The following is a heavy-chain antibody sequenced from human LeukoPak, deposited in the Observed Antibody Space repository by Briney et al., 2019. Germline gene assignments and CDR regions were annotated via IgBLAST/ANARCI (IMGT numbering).Heavy chain of an antibody. J-gene: IGHJ4*02. Sequence: GGSLRLSCAASGFTFSSYSIDWVRQAPGKGLEWLSYISCSSSTIYYADSVKGRFTISRDNAKNSVYLQMNSLRAEDTAVYYCARVWSSGYTKDYWGQGTLVTVSS. CDR3: ARVWSSGYTKDY. CDR1: GFTFSSYS. D-gene: IGHD3-22*01. V-gene: IGHV3-48*04. CDR2: ISCSSSTI.